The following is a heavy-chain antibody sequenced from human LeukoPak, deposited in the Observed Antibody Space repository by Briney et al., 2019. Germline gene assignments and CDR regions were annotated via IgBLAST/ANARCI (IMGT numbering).Heavy chain of an antibody. CDR1: GGTFSSYA. Sequence: GASVKVSCKASGGTFSSYAISWVRQAPGQGLEWMGGIIPIFGTANYAQKFQGRVTVTADESTSTAYMELSSLRSEDTAVYYCARDSTLIYCSSTSCYSRGGNWFDPWGQGTLVTVSS. CDR2: IIPIFGTA. J-gene: IGHJ5*02. CDR3: ARDSTLIYCSSTSCYSRGGNWFDP. D-gene: IGHD2-2*01. V-gene: IGHV1-69*13.